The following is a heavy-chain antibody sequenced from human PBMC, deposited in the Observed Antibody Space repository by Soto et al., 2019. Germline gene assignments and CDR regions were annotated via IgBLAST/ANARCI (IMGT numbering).Heavy chain of an antibody. V-gene: IGHV3-23*01. CDR3: AKVMKDIVVVVAATPDS. CDR2: ISGSGGST. Sequence: EVQLLESGGGLVQPGGSLRLSCAASGFTFNSYAMSWVRQAPGKGLEWVSAISGSGGSTYYADSVKGRFTISRDNSKNTLYLQMNSLRADDTAVYYCAKVMKDIVVVVAATPDSWGQGTLVTVSS. CDR1: GFTFNSYA. J-gene: IGHJ5*01. D-gene: IGHD2-15*01.